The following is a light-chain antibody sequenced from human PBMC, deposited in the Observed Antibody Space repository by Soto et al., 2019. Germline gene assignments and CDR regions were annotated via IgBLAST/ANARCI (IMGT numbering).Light chain of an antibody. CDR2: AAS. J-gene: IGKJ2*01. Sequence: DIQMTQSPSSLSASVGDRVTITCRASQNIDNFLNWDQQKPGKAPKLLISAASSLQNGVPSRFSGSGAGTDFTLTISSLQPEDFATYHCQQCFTAPTFGQGTRVEIK. CDR3: QQCFTAPT. V-gene: IGKV1-39*01. CDR1: QNIDNF.